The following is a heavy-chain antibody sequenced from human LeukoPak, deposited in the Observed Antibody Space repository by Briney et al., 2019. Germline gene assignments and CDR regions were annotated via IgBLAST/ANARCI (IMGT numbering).Heavy chain of an antibody. D-gene: IGHD3-16*02. J-gene: IGHJ4*02. Sequence: SETLSLTCTVSGGSISSSSYYWGWIRQPPGKGLEWIGSIYYSGSTYYNPSLKSRVTISVDTSKNQFSLKLSSVTAADTAVYYCATLKREATFGGVIVFDYWGQGTLVTVSS. CDR1: GGSISSSSYY. CDR2: IYYSGST. V-gene: IGHV4-39*07. CDR3: ATLKREATFGGVIVFDY.